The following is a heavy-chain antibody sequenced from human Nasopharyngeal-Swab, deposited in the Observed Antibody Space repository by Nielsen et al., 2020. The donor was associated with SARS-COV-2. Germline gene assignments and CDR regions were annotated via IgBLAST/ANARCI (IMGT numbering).Heavy chain of an antibody. CDR1: GFIFSDYY. CDR2: ISSSGSTI. CDR3: ARDPQYNWNDGVFDY. V-gene: IGHV3-11*04. J-gene: IGHJ4*02. D-gene: IGHD1-1*01. Sequence: GESLKISCAASGFIFSDYYMSWIRQAPGKGLEWVSYISSSGSTIYYADSVKGRFTISRDNAKNSLYLQMNSLRAEDTSVYYCARDPQYNWNDGVFDYWGQGTLVTVSS.